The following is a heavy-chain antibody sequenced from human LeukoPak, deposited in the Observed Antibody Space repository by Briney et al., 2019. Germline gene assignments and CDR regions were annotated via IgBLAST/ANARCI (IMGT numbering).Heavy chain of an antibody. J-gene: IGHJ4*02. CDR2: ISSSSSYI. D-gene: IGHD3-10*01. CDR3: ARDFWFGESGAGGYFDY. CDR1: GFTFSSYS. Sequence: PGGSLRLSCAASGFTFSSYSMNWVRQAPGKGLEWVSSISSSSSYIYYADSVKGRFTISRDNSKNTLYLEVDSPRVEDTAVYYCARDFWFGESGAGGYFDYWGQGTLVTVSS. V-gene: IGHV3-21*06.